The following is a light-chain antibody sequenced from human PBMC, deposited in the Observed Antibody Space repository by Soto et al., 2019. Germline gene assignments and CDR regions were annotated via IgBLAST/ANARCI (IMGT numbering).Light chain of an antibody. V-gene: IGLV2-23*01. CDR2: EDT. Sequence: QSALTQPASVSGSPGQSITISCTGTTSFVGSYNLVSWYQQHTGKAPQLLIYEDTKRPSGVSNRFSGSISGSTASLTISGLQAEDEADYYCCSYVGASTYVFGTGTKLTVL. CDR1: TSFVGSYNL. CDR3: CSYVGASTYV. J-gene: IGLJ1*01.